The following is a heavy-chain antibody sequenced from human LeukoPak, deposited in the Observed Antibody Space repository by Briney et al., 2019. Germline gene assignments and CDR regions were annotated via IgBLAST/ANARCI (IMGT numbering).Heavy chain of an antibody. V-gene: IGHV4-39*07. D-gene: IGHD4-17*01. CDR2: IYYSGST. J-gene: IGHJ4*02. Sequence: SETLSLTCTVSGGSISSSYYYWGWIRQPPGKGLEWIGSIYYSGSTYYNPSLKSRVTISVDTSKNQFSLKLSSVTAADTAVYYCARDHYVGYFDYWGQGTLVTVSS. CDR3: ARDHYVGYFDY. CDR1: GGSISSSYYY.